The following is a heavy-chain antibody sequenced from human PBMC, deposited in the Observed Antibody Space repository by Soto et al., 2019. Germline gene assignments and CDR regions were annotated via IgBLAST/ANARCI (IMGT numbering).Heavy chain of an antibody. Sequence: QVQLVQSVAEVKKPGSSVKVSCKASGGTFSSYAISWVRQAPGQGLEWMGGIIPIFGTANFAQKFQGRVTITADEATRTAYMEPSSLRSEDTAVYYCPRHVPGAGYYYGMGDWGQGTTVSASS. D-gene: IGHD2-2*01. CDR2: IIPIFGTA. CDR3: PRHVPGAGYYYGMGD. CDR1: GGTFSSYA. J-gene: IGHJ6*02. V-gene: IGHV1-69*12.